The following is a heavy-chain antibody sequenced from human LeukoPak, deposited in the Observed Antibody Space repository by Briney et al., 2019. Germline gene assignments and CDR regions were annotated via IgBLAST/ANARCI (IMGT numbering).Heavy chain of an antibody. CDR2: IYYSGST. D-gene: IGHD3-3*01. CDR1: GGSIINYY. Sequence: SETLSLTCTVSGGSIINYYWTWIRQPPGKGLEWIGSIYYSGSTYYNPSLKSRVTISVDTSKNQFSLKLSSVTAADTAVYYCARGRITIFGVVMGVIDPWGQGTLVTVSS. CDR3: ARGRITIFGVVMGVIDP. J-gene: IGHJ5*02. V-gene: IGHV4-39*07.